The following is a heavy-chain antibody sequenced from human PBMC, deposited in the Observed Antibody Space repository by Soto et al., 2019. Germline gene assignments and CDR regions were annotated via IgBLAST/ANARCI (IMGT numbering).Heavy chain of an antibody. V-gene: IGHV4-39*01. D-gene: IGHD3-22*01. CDR1: GGSISSSSYY. CDR2: IYYSGST. J-gene: IGHJ1*01. CDR3: ARYSDYYDSSGSNFQH. Sequence: SETLSLTCTVSGGSISSSSYYWGWIRQPPGKGLEWIGSIYYSGSTYYNPSLKSRVTISVDTSKNQFSLKLSSVTAADTAVYYCARYSDYYDSSGSNFQHWGQGTLVTVSS.